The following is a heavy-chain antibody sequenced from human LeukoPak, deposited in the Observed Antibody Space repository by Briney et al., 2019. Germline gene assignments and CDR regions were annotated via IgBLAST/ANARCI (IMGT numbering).Heavy chain of an antibody. D-gene: IGHD1-14*01. V-gene: IGHV3-53*01. CDR2: IYSGGST. CDR3: ARMSIAGEFDY. CDR1: GFTVSSNY. J-gene: IGHJ4*02. Sequence: GGSLRLSCAASGFTVSSNYMSWVRQAPGKGQEWVSVIYSGGSTYYADSVKGRFTISRDNSKNTLYLQMNSLRAEDTAVYYCARMSIAGEFDYWGQGTLVTVSS.